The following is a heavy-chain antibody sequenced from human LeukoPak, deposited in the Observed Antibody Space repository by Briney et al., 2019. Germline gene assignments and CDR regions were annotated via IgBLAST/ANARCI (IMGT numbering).Heavy chain of an antibody. V-gene: IGHV4-59*01. D-gene: IGHD6-6*01. Sequence: PSETLSLTCTVSGGSISSYYWSWIRQPPGKGLEWIGYIYYSGSTNYNPSLKSRVTISVDTSKNQFSLKLSSVTAADTAVYYCAREHSSSSTVDYWGQGTLVTVSS. CDR1: GGSISSYY. J-gene: IGHJ4*02. CDR3: AREHSSSSTVDY. CDR2: IYYSGST.